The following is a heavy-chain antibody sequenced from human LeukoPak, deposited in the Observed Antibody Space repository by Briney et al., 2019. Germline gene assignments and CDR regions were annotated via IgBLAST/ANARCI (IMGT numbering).Heavy chain of an antibody. V-gene: IGHV1-46*01. CDR3: ARDLPYYDKSGYYYLGGAFDI. D-gene: IGHD3-22*01. J-gene: IGHJ3*02. Sequence: GASVKVSCKASGYTFITYYMHWVRQAPGQGLEWMGIINPNGGSTTYAQKFQGRVTMTRDMSTDTVYMELSSLRSEDTAVFYCARDLPYYDKSGYYYLGGAFDIWGQGTMVTVSS. CDR1: GYTFITYY. CDR2: INPNGGST.